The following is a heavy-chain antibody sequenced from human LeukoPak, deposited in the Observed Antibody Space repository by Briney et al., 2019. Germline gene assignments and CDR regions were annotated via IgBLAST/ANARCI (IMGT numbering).Heavy chain of an antibody. Sequence: PSETLSLTCTVSGGSISSGDYYWSWIRQPPGKGLEWIGEINHSGSTNYNPSLKSRVTISVDTSKNQFSLKLSSVTAADTAVYYCARASGTFDYWGQGTLVTVSS. CDR3: ARASGTFDY. V-gene: IGHV4-39*07. CDR1: GGSISSGDYY. CDR2: INHSGST. J-gene: IGHJ4*02. D-gene: IGHD3/OR15-3a*01.